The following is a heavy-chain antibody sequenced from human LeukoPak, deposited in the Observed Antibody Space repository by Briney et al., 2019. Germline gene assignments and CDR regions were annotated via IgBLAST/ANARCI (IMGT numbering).Heavy chain of an antibody. D-gene: IGHD2-15*01. V-gene: IGHV3-53*01. CDR1: GFTVSSNY. CDR3: VVDRYCSGGSCSDAFDL. J-gene: IGHJ3*01. CDR2: IYTGGST. Sequence: GGSLRLSCAASGFTVSSNYMSWVRQAPGKGLEWVSVIYTGGSTYYADSVKGRFTISRDDSKNTVYLQMNSLRGEDTAVYYCVVDRYCSGGSCSDAFDLWGQGTMVTVSS.